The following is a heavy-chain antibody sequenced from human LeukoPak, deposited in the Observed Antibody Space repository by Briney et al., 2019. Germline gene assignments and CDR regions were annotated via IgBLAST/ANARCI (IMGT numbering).Heavy chain of an antibody. Sequence: PSETLSLTCTVSGGSISSYYWSWIRQPPGKGLEWIGYIYYSGSTNYNPSLKSRVTISVDTSKNQFSLKLSSVTAADTAVYYCARVPSYSSSWYRGFDPWGQGTLVTVSS. V-gene: IGHV4-59*12. J-gene: IGHJ5*02. CDR1: GGSISSYY. D-gene: IGHD6-13*01. CDR3: ARVPSYSSSWYRGFDP. CDR2: IYYSGST.